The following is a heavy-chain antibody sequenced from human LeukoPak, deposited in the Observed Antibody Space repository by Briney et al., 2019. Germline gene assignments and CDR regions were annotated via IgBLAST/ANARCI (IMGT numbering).Heavy chain of an antibody. Sequence: GGSLRLSCAASGFTFSSYAMSWVRQAPGKGLEWVSAISGSGGSTYYADSVKGGFTISRDNSKNTLYLQMNSLRAEDTAVYYCAKVAGSGSYYLVPPGYWGQGTLVTVSS. CDR3: AKVAGSGSYYLVPPGY. D-gene: IGHD3-10*01. V-gene: IGHV3-23*01. J-gene: IGHJ4*02. CDR2: ISGSGGST. CDR1: GFTFSSYA.